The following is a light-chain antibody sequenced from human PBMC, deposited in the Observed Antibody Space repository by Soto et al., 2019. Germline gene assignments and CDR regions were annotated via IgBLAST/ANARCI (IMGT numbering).Light chain of an antibody. J-gene: IGKJ1*01. V-gene: IGKV3-15*01. CDR3: QQYIDWPPGT. Sequence: EIVLTQSPGTLSLSPGKRATLSCRASQSISSSYLAWYQQRPGQAPRLLIYDTSTRAAGISARFSGSGSGTEFTLTISSLQSEDFAVYYCQQYIDWPPGTFGQGTAVEIK. CDR2: DTS. CDR1: QSISSSY.